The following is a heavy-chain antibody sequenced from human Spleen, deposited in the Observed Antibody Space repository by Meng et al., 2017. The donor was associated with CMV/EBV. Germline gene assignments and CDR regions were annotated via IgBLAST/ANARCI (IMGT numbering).Heavy chain of an antibody. D-gene: IGHD3-22*01. CDR3: ARDSSGGGYYYYGMDV. V-gene: IGHV4-30-4*08. CDR2: IYYSGST. CDR1: RGSISSSSHY. J-gene: IGHJ6*02. Sequence: SETLSLTCTVSRGSISSSSHYWGWIRQPPGKGLEWIGYIYYSGSTYYNPSLKSRVTISVDTSKNQFSLKLSSVTAADTAVYYCARDSSGGGYYYYGMDVWGQGTTVTVSS.